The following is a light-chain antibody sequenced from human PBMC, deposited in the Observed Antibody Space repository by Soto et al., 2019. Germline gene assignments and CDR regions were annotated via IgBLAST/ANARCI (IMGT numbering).Light chain of an antibody. J-gene: IGKJ4*01. CDR2: GAS. Sequence: EIVLTQSPGTLSLSPGERATLSCRVSRTLRINYLAWFQHKPGQAPRLLIYGASSRATGIPDRFSGSGSGTDFTLTINRLEPEDFAVYFCQQYSDSPLTFGGGTKVEIK. CDR3: QQYSDSPLT. CDR1: RTLRINY. V-gene: IGKV3-20*01.